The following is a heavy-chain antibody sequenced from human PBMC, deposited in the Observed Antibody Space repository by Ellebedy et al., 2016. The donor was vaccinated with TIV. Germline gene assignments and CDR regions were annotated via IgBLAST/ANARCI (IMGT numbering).Heavy chain of an antibody. V-gene: IGHV3-7*01. CDR3: ARGGSTSSRYWRK. D-gene: IGHD6-13*01. CDR1: DFAFYDDW. CDR2: IKKDGSDK. Sequence: GESLKISCTASDFAFYDDWMTWVRQAPGKGLEWVANIKKDGSDKYYVDSVKGRFTISRDTSKNSLFLQMDSLRAEDTAVYFCARGGSTSSRYWRKWGQGTLVTVSS. J-gene: IGHJ4*02.